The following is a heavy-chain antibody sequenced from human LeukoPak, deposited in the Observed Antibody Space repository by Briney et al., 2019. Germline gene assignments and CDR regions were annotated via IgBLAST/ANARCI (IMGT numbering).Heavy chain of an antibody. V-gene: IGHV4-34*01. J-gene: IGHJ4*02. CDR2: INHSGST. D-gene: IGHD3-3*01. Sequence: SETLSLTCAVYGGSFSGYYWSWIRQPPGKGLEWIGQINHSGSTNYNPSLKSRVTISVDTSKNQFSLKLSSVTAADTAVYYCARRRRYDFWSGHFDYWGQGTLVTVSS. CDR1: GGSFSGYY. CDR3: ARRRRYDFWSGHFDY.